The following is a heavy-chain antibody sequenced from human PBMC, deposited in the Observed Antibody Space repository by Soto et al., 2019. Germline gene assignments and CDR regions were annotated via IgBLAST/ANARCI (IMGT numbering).Heavy chain of an antibody. J-gene: IGHJ6*02. CDR2: ISAYNGNT. Sequence: QVQLVQSGAEVKKPGASVKVSCKASGYTFTSYGISWVRQAPGQGLEWMGWISAYNGNTNYAQKLQGRGTMTTDTSTGTSYMELRSLRSDDTSTYYCARDPVPYCRDVVCYQGFYYFALDVWGQGTTVTVS. CDR3: ARDPVPYCRDVVCYQGFYYFALDV. D-gene: IGHD2-8*01. V-gene: IGHV1-18*01. CDR1: GYTFTSYG.